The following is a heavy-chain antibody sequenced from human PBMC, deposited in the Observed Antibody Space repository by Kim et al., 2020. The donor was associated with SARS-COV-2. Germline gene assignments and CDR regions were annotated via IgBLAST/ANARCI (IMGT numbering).Heavy chain of an antibody. CDR3: ARDRRGFNPYYGMDV. V-gene: IGHV3-23*01. D-gene: IGHD3-10*01. Sequence: DAVTGRFTISRDTSKSTLYLQMNSLRAEDTAVYYCARDRRGFNPYYGMDVWGQGTTVIVSS. J-gene: IGHJ6*02.